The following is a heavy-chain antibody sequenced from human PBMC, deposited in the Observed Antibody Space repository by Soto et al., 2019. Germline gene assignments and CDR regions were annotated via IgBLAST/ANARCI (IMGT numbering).Heavy chain of an antibody. V-gene: IGHV4-39*01. Sequence: QVQLQESGPGLVKPSETLSLTCSVSGDSISSSSQYWGWIRQPPGKGLEWIGSIHYSGTSYYNPSLKSRVTIFVDTSKSQLSLKLSSVTAADTAVYYCARHWIAGSSIPWGQGTLVTVSS. CDR2: IHYSGTS. CDR1: GDSISSSSQY. D-gene: IGHD2-21*01. J-gene: IGHJ5*02. CDR3: ARHWIAGSSIP.